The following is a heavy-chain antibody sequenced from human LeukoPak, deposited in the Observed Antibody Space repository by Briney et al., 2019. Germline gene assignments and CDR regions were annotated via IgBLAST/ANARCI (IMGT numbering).Heavy chain of an antibody. CDR3: ARRIAARQNWFDP. D-gene: IGHD6-6*01. J-gene: IGHJ5*02. CDR2: ISGSGGST. Sequence: PGGSLRLSCAASGFTFSNYAMSWVRQAPGKGLEWVSAISGSGGSTYYADSVKGRFTISRDNSKNTLYLQMNSLRAEDTAVYYCARRIAARQNWFDPWGQGTLVTVSS. V-gene: IGHV3-23*01. CDR1: GFTFSNYA.